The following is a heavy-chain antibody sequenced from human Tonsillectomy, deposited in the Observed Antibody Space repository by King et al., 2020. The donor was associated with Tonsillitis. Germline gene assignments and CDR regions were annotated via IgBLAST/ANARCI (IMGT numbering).Heavy chain of an antibody. CDR2: ITYDGSKK. D-gene: IGHD3-22*01. CDR1: GFTFSSSA. J-gene: IGHJ3*02. Sequence: QVQLVESGGGVVQPGRSLRLSCAASGFTFSSSAMHWVRQAPGKGLEWVACITYDGSKKYYADSVKGRFTISRDNSKNTLYLQMNSLRAEDTAVYYCAMGTRVMIVALDAFDIWGHGPMVTVSS. CDR3: AMGTRVMIVALDAFDI. V-gene: IGHV3-30*04.